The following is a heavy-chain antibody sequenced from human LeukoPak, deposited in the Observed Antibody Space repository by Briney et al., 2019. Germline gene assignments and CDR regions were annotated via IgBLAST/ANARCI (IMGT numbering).Heavy chain of an antibody. CDR2: ISWNSGSI. D-gene: IGHD6-6*01. CDR3: AKDRDYSSSGASVDY. V-gene: IGHV3-9*01. CDR1: GFIFDVYA. J-gene: IGHJ4*02. Sequence: GGSLRLSCAASGFIFDVYAMHWVRQAPGKGLEWVSGISWNSGSIGYADSVKGRFTISRDNAKNSLYLQMNSLRAEDTALYYCAKDRDYSSSGASVDYWGQGTLVTVSS.